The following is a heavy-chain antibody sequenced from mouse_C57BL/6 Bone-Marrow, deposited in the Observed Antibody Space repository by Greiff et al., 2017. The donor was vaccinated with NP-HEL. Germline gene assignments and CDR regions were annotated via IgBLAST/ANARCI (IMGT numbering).Heavy chain of an antibody. Sequence: EVHLVESGGDLVKPGGSLKLSCAASGFTFSSYGMSWVRQTPDKRLEWVATISSGGSYTYYPDSVKGRFTISRDNAKNTLYLQMSSLKSEDTAMYYCARRYGYLLFAYWGQGTLVTVSA. D-gene: IGHD2-2*01. CDR3: ARRYGYLLFAY. J-gene: IGHJ3*01. V-gene: IGHV5-6*01. CDR2: ISSGGSYT. CDR1: GFTFSSYG.